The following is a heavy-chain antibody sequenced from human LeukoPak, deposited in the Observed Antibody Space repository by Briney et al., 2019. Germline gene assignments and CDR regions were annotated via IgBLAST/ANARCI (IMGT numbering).Heavy chain of an antibody. CDR3: ARASGSYWWFDS. Sequence: AASVKVSCKASGYTFTGYYLHWVRQAPGQGLEWMGCVNPNSGDTNYAQKFQGSVTMTRDTSISTVYVELSRLRSDDTAVYYCARASGSYWWFDSWGQGTLVTVSS. CDR1: GYTFTGYY. V-gene: IGHV1-2*02. CDR2: VNPNSGDT. D-gene: IGHD1-26*01. J-gene: IGHJ5*01.